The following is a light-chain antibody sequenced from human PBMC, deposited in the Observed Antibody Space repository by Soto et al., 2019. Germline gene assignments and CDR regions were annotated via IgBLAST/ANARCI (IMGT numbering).Light chain of an antibody. Sequence: DFQMTQAPSSLAASVGDRVTITCQAMQDITKNLNWYQQKPGIAPKVLISAASNLETGVQPRFSESGFGTEFTLTIGGLQPEDFATYYCQQYDNLPLTFGPGTQVDMK. CDR2: AAS. J-gene: IGKJ3*01. CDR3: QQYDNLPLT. V-gene: IGKV1-33*01. CDR1: QDITKN.